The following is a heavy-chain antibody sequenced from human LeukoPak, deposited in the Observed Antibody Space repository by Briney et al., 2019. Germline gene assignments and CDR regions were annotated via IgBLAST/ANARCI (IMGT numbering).Heavy chain of an antibody. J-gene: IGHJ4*02. D-gene: IGHD3-16*01. CDR1: GFTFNTYA. CDR2: VSHDESQK. Sequence: GGSLRLSCAASGFTFNTYAMHWVRQAPGKGLEWVAVVSHDESQKYYADSVKGRFTISRDNSRNTLYLQMNSLRAEDTAVYYCARGTFGSFDYWGQGALVTVSS. V-gene: IGHV3-30*03. CDR3: ARGTFGSFDY.